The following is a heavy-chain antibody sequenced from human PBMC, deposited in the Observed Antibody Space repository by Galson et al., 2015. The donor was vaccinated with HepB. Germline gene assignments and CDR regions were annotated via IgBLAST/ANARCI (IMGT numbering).Heavy chain of an antibody. J-gene: IGHJ5*02. CDR3: ARDFMATIAHNWFDP. D-gene: IGHD5-12*01. CDR1: GFTFSSYG. CDR2: ISYDGSNK. V-gene: IGHV3-30*03. Sequence: SLRLSCAASGFTFSSYGMHWVRQAPGKGLEWVAVISYDGSNKYYADSVKGRFTISRDNSKNTLYLQMNSLRAEDTAVYYCARDFMATIAHNWFDPWGQGTLVTVSS.